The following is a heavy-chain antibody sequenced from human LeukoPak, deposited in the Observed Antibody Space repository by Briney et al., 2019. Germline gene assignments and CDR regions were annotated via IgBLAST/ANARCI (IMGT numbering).Heavy chain of an antibody. D-gene: IGHD3-22*01. Sequence: GASVKVSCKASGYTFTGYYMHWVRQAPGQGLEWMGWINPNRGGTNYAQKFQGRVTMTRDTSISTAYMELSSLRSEDTAVYYCARRSDDYDSSAYYHWGQGTLVTVSS. CDR2: INPNRGGT. V-gene: IGHV1-2*02. CDR1: GYTFTGYY. CDR3: ARRSDDYDSSAYYH. J-gene: IGHJ4*02.